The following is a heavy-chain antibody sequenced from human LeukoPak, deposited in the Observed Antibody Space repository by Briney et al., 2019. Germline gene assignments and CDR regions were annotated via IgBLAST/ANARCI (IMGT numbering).Heavy chain of an antibody. CDR2: ISAYNGNT. J-gene: IGHJ6*02. V-gene: IGHV1-18*01. CDR3: ARDRPYVWGSYRRNYYYYYGMDV. D-gene: IGHD3-16*02. CDR1: GYTFTSYG. Sequence: GASVTVSCKASGYTFTSYGISWVRQAPGQGLEWMGWISAYNGNTNYAQKLQGRVTITTDTSTSTAYMELRSPRSDDTAVYYCARDRPYVWGSYRRNYYYYYGMDVWGQGTTVTVSS.